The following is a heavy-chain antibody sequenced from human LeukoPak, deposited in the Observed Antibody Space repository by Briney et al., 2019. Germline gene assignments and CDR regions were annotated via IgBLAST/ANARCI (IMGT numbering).Heavy chain of an antibody. CDR1: GYTFTSYD. D-gene: IGHD3-22*01. J-gene: IGHJ4*02. CDR2: INPSGGST. Sequence: ASVKVSCKASGYTFTSYDVNWVRQATGQGLEWMGIINPSGGSTSYAQKFQGRVTMTRDTSTSTVYMELSSLRSEDTAVNYCARAKSEDYYDSSGYYFDYWGQGTLVTVSS. CDR3: ARAKSEDYYDSSGYYFDY. V-gene: IGHV1-46*01.